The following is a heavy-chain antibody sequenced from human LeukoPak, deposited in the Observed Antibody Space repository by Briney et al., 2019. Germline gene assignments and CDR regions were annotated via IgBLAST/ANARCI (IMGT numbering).Heavy chain of an antibody. Sequence: GGSLRLSCAASGFTFSSYSMNWVRQAPGKRLEWVSSISSSSSYIYYADSVKGRFTISRDNAKNSLYLQMNSLRAEDTAVYYCARVGLPSSGGNYWGQGTLVTVSS. J-gene: IGHJ4*02. D-gene: IGHD3-10*01. CDR2: ISSSSSYI. CDR1: GFTFSSYS. CDR3: ARVGLPSSGGNY. V-gene: IGHV3-21*01.